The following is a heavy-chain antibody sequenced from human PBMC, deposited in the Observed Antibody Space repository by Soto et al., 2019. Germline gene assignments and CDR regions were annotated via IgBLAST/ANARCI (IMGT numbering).Heavy chain of an antibody. J-gene: IGHJ4*02. CDR3: VRDRPGPRLDY. Sequence: GGSLRLSCAASGFTCSSYGMHWVRQAPGKGLEWVAVIWYDGSNKYYADSVKGRFTISRDNSKNTLYLQMNSLRAEDTAVYYCVRDRPGPRLDYWGQGTLGTVSS. CDR2: IWYDGSNK. V-gene: IGHV3-33*01. CDR1: GFTCSSYG.